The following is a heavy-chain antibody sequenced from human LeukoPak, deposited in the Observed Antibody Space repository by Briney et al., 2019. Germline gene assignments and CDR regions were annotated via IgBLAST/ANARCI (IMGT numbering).Heavy chain of an antibody. J-gene: IGHJ3*02. CDR2: MSPNSGNT. D-gene: IGHD3-9*01. CDR1: GYTFTSYD. CDR3: ARRGYLLRYFDWLPEPHAFDI. Sequence: ASVKVSCKASGYTFTSYDINWMRQATGQGLEWMGWMSPNSGNTGYAQKFQGRVTMTRNTSISTAYMELSSLRSEDTAVYYCARRGYLLRYFDWLPEPHAFDIWGQGTMVTVSS. V-gene: IGHV1-8*01.